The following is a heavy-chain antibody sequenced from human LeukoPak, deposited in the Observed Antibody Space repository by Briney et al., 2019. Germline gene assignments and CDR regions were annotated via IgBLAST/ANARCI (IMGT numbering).Heavy chain of an antibody. Sequence: GASVKVSCKASGYTFTSYGISWVRQAPGQGLEWMGWISAYNGNTNYAQKLQGRVTMTTDTSTSTAYMELRSLRSDDTAVYYCASGPYGSGSYYNVGYAFDIWGQGTMVTVPS. D-gene: IGHD3-10*01. CDR2: ISAYNGNT. J-gene: IGHJ3*02. V-gene: IGHV1-18*01. CDR1: GYTFTSYG. CDR3: ASGPYGSGSYYNVGYAFDI.